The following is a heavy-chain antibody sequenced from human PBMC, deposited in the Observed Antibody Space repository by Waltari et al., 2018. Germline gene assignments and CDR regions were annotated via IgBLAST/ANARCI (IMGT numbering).Heavy chain of an antibody. CDR3: ARVFGYYYYYMDV. Sequence: QVQLQQWGAGLLKPSETLSLTCDVSGGSLSGSHWTWIRQPPGKGLEWIGEINDSGRTTYTPALEIRVTVSIDTANNQFSLRVRSVTAADTAVYYCARVFGYYYYYMDVWGKGTTVTISS. D-gene: IGHD3-3*01. J-gene: IGHJ6*03. CDR2: INDSGRT. CDR1: GGSLSGSH. V-gene: IGHV4-34*02.